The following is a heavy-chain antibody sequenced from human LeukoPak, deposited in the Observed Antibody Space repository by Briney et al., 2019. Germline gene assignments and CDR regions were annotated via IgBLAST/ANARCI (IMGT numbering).Heavy chain of an antibody. V-gene: IGHV1-8*01. CDR3: ARGWVVPAAILREDYYYYGMDV. J-gene: IGHJ6*02. CDR1: GYTFTSYD. Sequence: LRASVKVSCKASGYTFTSYDINWVRQATGQGLEWMGWMNPNSGNTGYAEKFQGRVTMTRDTSISTAYMELSRLRSDDTAVYYCARGWVVPAAILREDYYYYGMDVWGQGTTVTVSS. CDR2: MNPNSGNT. D-gene: IGHD2-2*02.